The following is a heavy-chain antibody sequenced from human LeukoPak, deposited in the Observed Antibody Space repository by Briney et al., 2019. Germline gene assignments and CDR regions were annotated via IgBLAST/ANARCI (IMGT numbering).Heavy chain of an antibody. J-gene: IGHJ4*02. CDR2: ISAYNGNT. Sequence: ASVKVSCKASGYTFTSYGISWVRQAPGQGLERMGWISAYNGNTNYAQKLQGRVTMTTDTSTSTAYMELRSLRSDDTAVYYCARIFLEWLHNDYWGQGTLVTVSS. CDR3: ARIFLEWLHNDY. D-gene: IGHD3-3*01. CDR1: GYTFTSYG. V-gene: IGHV1-18*01.